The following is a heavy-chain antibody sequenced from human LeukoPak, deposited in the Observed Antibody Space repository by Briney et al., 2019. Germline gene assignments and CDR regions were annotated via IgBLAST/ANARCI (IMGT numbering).Heavy chain of an antibody. D-gene: IGHD1-26*01. CDR2: INHSGST. V-gene: IGHV4-34*01. CDR1: GGSFSGYY. CDR3: ARVNGSGSSAWPDY. J-gene: IGHJ4*02. Sequence: SETLSLTCAVYGGSFSGYYWSWIPRPPGKGLEWIGEINHSGSTNYNPSLKSRVTISVDTSKNQFSLKLSSVTAADTAVYYCARVNGSGSSAWPDYSGQGTLVTVSS.